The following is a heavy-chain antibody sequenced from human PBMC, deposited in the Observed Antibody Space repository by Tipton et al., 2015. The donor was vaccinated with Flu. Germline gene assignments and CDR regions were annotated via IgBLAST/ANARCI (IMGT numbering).Heavy chain of an antibody. D-gene: IGHD3-10*01. V-gene: IGHV4-4*07. Sequence: LRLSCTVSGGSLSSYYWSWIRQSAGKGLEWIGRIYTSGGTKFNPSLRGRLTMSVDASKKEFSPKLSSVTAADTAVYYCARGSGSGTFMIFDFWGQGTLVTVSS. CDR1: GGSLSSYY. CDR3: ARGSGSGTFMIFDF. J-gene: IGHJ4*02. CDR2: IYTSGGT.